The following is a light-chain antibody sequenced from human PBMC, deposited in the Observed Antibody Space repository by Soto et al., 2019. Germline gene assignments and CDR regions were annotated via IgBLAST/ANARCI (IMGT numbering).Light chain of an antibody. CDR2: WAS. Sequence: DIVMTQSPDSLAVSLGERATINCKSSQSVLYSSNNKNYLAWYQQKPGQPPKLLIYWASTRESGVPDRFSGSGSGTDFTLKISRVEAEDVGVYYCMQALQSPFTFGPGTKVDTK. CDR1: QSVLYSSNNKNY. J-gene: IGKJ3*01. CDR3: MQALQSPFT. V-gene: IGKV4-1*01.